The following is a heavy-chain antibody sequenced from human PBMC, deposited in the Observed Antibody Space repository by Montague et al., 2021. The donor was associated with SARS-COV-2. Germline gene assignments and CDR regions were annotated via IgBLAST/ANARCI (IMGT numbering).Heavy chain of an antibody. CDR2: ISYSGST. J-gene: IGHJ5*02. Sequence: SETLSLTCTVSGGSISTSGLYGGWIRQPPGKGLEWVGTISYSGSTYSNPSLTNRVSISVDTSKRQFSLKLRSMTATDTAVYYCARRVPVPGSTVQISAWFAPWGQGTLVIVSS. D-gene: IGHD1-1*01. V-gene: IGHV4-39*01. CDR3: ARRVPVPGSTVQISAWFAP. CDR1: GGSISTSGLY.